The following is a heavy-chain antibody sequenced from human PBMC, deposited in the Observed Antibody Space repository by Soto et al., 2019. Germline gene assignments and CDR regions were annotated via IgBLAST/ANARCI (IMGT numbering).Heavy chain of an antibody. V-gene: IGHV3-48*03. CDR3: ARPNDAFDI. CDR2: ISSSGSTI. Sequence: EVQLVESGGSLVQPGGSLRLSCAASGFTFSSYEMNWVRQAPGKGLEWVSYISSSGSTIYYADSVKGRFTISRDNAKNSLYLQMNSLRAEDTAAYYCARPNDAFDIWGQGTMVTVSS. CDR1: GFTFSSYE. J-gene: IGHJ3*02.